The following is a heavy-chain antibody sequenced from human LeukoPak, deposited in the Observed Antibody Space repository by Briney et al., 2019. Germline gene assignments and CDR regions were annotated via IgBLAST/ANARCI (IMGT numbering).Heavy chain of an antibody. CDR1: VFTFGSYA. D-gene: IGHD7-27*01. J-gene: IGHJ2*01. CDR2: ISYDGSNK. CDR3: ARDLGLYWYFDL. Sequence: GGSLRPSCSASVFTFGSYAMHWVRQAPGKGLEWVAVISYDGSNKYFVDSVKGRFTISRDNSKNSLYLQMNGLRAEDTAVYYCARDLGLYWYFDLWGRGTLVTVSS. V-gene: IGHV3-30*03.